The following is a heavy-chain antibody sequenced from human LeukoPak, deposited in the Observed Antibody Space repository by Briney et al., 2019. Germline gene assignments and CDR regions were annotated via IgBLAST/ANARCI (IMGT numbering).Heavy chain of an antibody. CDR3: AREWSAFDI. CDR1: GFTFSDYY. CDR2: FSGSDSHI. D-gene: IGHD1-26*01. Sequence: GGSLRLSCVASGFTFSDYYMHWIRQAPGKGLEWLSFFSGSDSHIYYADSVKGRFTISRDNAKNSLYLQMTSLRADDTAVYYCAREWSAFDIWGQGTMVTVSS. V-gene: IGHV3-11*01. J-gene: IGHJ3*02.